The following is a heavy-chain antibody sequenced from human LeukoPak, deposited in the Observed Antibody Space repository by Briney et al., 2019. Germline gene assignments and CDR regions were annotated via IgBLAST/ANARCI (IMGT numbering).Heavy chain of an antibody. CDR1: GFTVSSNY. Sequence: GGSLRLSCAASGFTVSSNYMSWVRQAPGKGLDWVSVIYSGGSTYYADSVKGRFTISRDNSKNTLYLQMNSLRAEDTAVYYCARVMVDCSSTSCYKDNWNYAPGAFDIWGQGTMVTVSS. CDR2: IYSGGST. CDR3: ARVMVDCSSTSCYKDNWNYAPGAFDI. D-gene: IGHD2-2*02. V-gene: IGHV3-53*01. J-gene: IGHJ3*02.